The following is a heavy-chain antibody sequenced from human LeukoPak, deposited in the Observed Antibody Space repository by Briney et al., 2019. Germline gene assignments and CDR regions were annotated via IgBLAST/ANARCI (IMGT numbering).Heavy chain of an antibody. CDR1: GFTFSSYA. V-gene: IGHV3-30-3*01. CDR2: ISYDGSNK. D-gene: IGHD1-26*01. J-gene: IGHJ4*02. CDR3: ATAYWELTSYGLN. Sequence: PGGSLRLSCAASGFTFSSYAMHWVRQAPGKGLEWVAVISYDGSNKYYADSVKGRFTISRDNSKNTLYLQMNSLRAEDTAVYYCATAYWELTSYGLNWGQGTLVTVSS.